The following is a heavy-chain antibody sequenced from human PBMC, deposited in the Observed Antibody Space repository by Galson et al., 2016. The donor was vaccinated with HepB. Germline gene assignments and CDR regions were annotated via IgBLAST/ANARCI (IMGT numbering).Heavy chain of an antibody. J-gene: IGHJ5*02. CDR3: ARQQVGNNWFDP. CDR2: MYYSGIT. CDR1: GVSVTSYY. V-gene: IGHV4-59*02. Sequence: SETLSLTCTVSGVSVTSYYWTWIRQPPGKGLPWIGCMYYSGITSYNPSLKSRVTMSADTSKNQFSLKVSSVTAADTAIYYCARQQVGNNWFDPWGQGTLVTVSS. D-gene: IGHD6-6*01.